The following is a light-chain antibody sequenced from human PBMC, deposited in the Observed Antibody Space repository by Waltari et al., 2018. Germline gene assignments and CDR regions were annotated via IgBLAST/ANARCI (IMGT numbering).Light chain of an antibody. CDR2: DAS. Sequence: EIVLTQSPATLSLSPGERATLSCRASQSVSTFLAWYQQKPGQAPRLLISDASYMASGIPTRFSGSGSGTDFTLTISSLEPEDFSVYYCLQRSNGRGTFGGGTRVEIK. CDR1: QSVSTF. V-gene: IGKV3-11*01. CDR3: LQRSNGRGT. J-gene: IGKJ4*01.